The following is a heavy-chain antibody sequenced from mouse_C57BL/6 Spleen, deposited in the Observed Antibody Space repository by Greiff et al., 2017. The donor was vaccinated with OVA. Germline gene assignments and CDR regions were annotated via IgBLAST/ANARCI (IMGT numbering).Heavy chain of an antibody. CDR3: ARRATVVATDY. V-gene: IGHV5-17*01. CDR1: GFTFSDYG. Sequence: EVKLMESGGGLVKPGGSLKLSCAASGFTFSDYGMHWVRQAPEKGLEWVAYISSGSSTIYYADTVKGRFTISRDNAKNTLFLQMTSLRSEDTAMYCCARRATVVATDYWGQGTSVTVSS. J-gene: IGHJ4*01. D-gene: IGHD1-1*01. CDR2: ISSGSSTI.